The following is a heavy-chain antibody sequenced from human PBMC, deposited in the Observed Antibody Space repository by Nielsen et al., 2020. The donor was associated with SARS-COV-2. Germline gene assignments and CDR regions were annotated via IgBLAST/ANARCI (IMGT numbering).Heavy chain of an antibody. Sequence: GESLKISCAASGFTFSSYGMHWVRQAPGKGLEWVAVIWYDGSNKYYADSVKGRFTISRDNSKNTLYLQMNSLRAEDTAVYYCANGEIGVVVVPAATLFDYWGQGTLVTVSS. CDR1: GFTFSSYG. V-gene: IGHV3-30*02. CDR3: ANGEIGVVVVPAATLFDY. CDR2: IWYDGSNK. D-gene: IGHD2-2*01. J-gene: IGHJ4*02.